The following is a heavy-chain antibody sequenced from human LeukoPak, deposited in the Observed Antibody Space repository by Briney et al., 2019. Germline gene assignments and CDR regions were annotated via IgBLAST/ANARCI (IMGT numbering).Heavy chain of an antibody. Sequence: ASVKVSCKASGYTFTSYGISWVRQAPGQGLEWMGWISAYNGNTNYAQKLQGRVTMTTDTSTSTAYMELRSLRSDDTAVYYCARDQGGYSSGWAPQVDAFDIWGQGTMVTVSS. V-gene: IGHV1-18*01. J-gene: IGHJ3*02. CDR1: GYTFTSYG. D-gene: IGHD6-19*01. CDR3: ARDQGGYSSGWAPQVDAFDI. CDR2: ISAYNGNT.